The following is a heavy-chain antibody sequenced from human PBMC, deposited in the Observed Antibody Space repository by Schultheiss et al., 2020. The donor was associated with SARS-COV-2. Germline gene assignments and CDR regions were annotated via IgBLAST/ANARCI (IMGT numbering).Heavy chain of an antibody. CDR1: GYTFTSYY. CDR3: ASTDYKGSSYYYGMDV. Sequence: ASVKVSCKASGYTFTSYYMHWVRQAPGQGLEWMGWISAYNGNTGYAQKFQGRVTMTRNTSISTAYMELSSLRSEDTAVYYCASTDYKGSSYYYGMDVWGQGTTVTVSS. CDR2: ISAYNGNT. D-gene: IGHD4-11*01. J-gene: IGHJ6*02. V-gene: IGHV1-8*02.